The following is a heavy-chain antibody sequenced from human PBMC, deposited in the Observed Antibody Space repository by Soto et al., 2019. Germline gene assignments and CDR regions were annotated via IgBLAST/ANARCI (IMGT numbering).Heavy chain of an antibody. CDR3: AMSTYCNGGSCFPQY. CDR2: ISYDGSDQ. J-gene: IGHJ4*02. D-gene: IGHD2-15*01. CDR1: TFTFSDFG. V-gene: IGHV3-30*03. Sequence: QVQVEEFGGGVVQPGRSLRLSCAGPTFTFSDFGFHWVRQAPGKGLEWVAMISYDGSDQYYGDSVQGRFTIYRDDSKNTVYLQMNSLRAEDTAMYCCAMSTYCNGGSCFPQYWGPGTLVTVSS.